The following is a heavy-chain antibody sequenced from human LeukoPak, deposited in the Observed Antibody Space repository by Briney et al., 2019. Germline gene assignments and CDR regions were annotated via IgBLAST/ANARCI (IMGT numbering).Heavy chain of an antibody. CDR3: ARLDYNLSYFDC. J-gene: IGHJ4*02. CDR1: GGSISSSSYY. V-gene: IGHV4-39*01. Sequence: PSETLSLTCTVSGGSISSSSYYWGWVRQPPGKGLEWIGSIYYSGSTYYNPSLKSRVTVSGDTSKHQFSLKLSSVTAADSAVYYCARLDYNLSYFDCWGQGTLVTVSS. CDR2: IYYSGST. D-gene: IGHD1-1*01.